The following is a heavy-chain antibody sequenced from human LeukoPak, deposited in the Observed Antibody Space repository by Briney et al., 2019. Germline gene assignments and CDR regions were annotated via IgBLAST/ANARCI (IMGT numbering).Heavy chain of an antibody. CDR3: ARFRLTVTTYAHLDY. J-gene: IGHJ4*02. V-gene: IGHV3-11*01. CDR2: ISSSGSTI. Sequence: NPGGSLRLSCAASGFTFSDYYMSWIRQAPGKGLEWVSYISSSGSTIDYADSVKGRFTISGDNAKNSLYLQMNSLRAEDTAVYYCARFRLTVTTYAHLDYWGQGTLVTVSS. D-gene: IGHD4-17*01. CDR1: GFTFSDYY.